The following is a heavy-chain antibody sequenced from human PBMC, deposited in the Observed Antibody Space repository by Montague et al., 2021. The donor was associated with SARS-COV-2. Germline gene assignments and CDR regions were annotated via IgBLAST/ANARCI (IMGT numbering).Heavy chain of an antibody. Sequence: SETLSLTCTVSGDSISIYYWSWIRQPPGKGLEWIGYVYYSGSTNYNPSLKSRVTISVDTPKNQFSLKSMSVTAADTSVYYCARGERGAWYNHYFDYWGQGALVTVSS. V-gene: IGHV4-59*13. CDR2: VYYSGST. D-gene: IGHD6-19*01. CDR1: GDSISIYY. CDR3: ARGERGAWYNHYFDY. J-gene: IGHJ4*02.